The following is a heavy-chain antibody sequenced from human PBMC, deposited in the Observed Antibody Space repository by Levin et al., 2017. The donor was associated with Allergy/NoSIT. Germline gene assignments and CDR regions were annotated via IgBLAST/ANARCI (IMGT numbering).Heavy chain of an antibody. J-gene: IGHJ4*02. CDR3: AKEGAGRRTDFDC. V-gene: IGHV3-23*01. CDR1: GFTFGSYA. D-gene: IGHD3-10*01. CDR2: ISGTGDT. Sequence: GGSLRLSCVVSGFTFGSYAMSWVRQAPGRGLEWVAAISGTGDTFHADSVKGRFTISRDNSKNTLYLQMNSLRDEDTALYYCAKEGAGRRTDFDCWGQGTLVTVSS.